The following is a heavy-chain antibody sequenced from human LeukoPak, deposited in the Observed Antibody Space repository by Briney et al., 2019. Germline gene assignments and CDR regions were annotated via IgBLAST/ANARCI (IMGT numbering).Heavy chain of an antibody. CDR3: ARDMFPGSSGVVIKNMDI. J-gene: IGHJ6*03. CDR2: ISAYNGNT. D-gene: IGHD3-3*01. CDR1: SYSFTSYG. V-gene: IGHV1-18*01. Sequence: ASVKVSCKASSYSFTSYGFSWVRQAPGQGLEWMGWISAYNGNTRYAQKLQGRVTMTTDTSTSTAYMELRSLRSDDTAVYYCARDMFPGSSGVVIKNMDIWGKGTTVTVSS.